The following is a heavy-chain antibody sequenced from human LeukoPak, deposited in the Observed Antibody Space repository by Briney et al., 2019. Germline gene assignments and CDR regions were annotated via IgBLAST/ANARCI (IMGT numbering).Heavy chain of an antibody. CDR2: INHSGST. CDR1: GGSISSYY. V-gene: IGHV4-34*01. CDR3: ATGTGTTYYYYYMDV. J-gene: IGHJ6*03. D-gene: IGHD1-1*01. Sequence: SETLSLTCTVSGGSISSYYWSWIRQPPGKGLEWIGEINHSGSTNYNPSLKSRVTISVDTSKNQFSLKLSSVTAADTAVYYCATGTGTTYYYYYMDVWGKGTTVTVSS.